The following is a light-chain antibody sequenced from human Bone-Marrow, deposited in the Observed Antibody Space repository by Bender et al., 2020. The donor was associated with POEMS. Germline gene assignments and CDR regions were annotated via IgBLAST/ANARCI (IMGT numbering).Light chain of an antibody. V-gene: IGLV2-14*02. CDR3: SSYSISSPWV. Sequence: QSALTQPASVSGSPGQSITVSCTGASSDVGSYGLVSWYQQHPGKAPKLVIYEGSQRPSGVSNRFSGSKSGNTASLTISGLQPEDEADYYCSSYSISSPWVFGGGTKLTVL. CDR1: SSDVGSYGL. CDR2: EGS. J-gene: IGLJ3*02.